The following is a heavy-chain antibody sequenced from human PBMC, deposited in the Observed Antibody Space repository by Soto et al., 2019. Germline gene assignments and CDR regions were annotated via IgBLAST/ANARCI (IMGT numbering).Heavy chain of an antibody. J-gene: IGHJ4*02. Sequence: PGGSLRLSCAASGFTFSSYGMHWVRQAPGNGLEWVAVITYDGSFQYYADSVKGRFTISRDNSKNTLFLHLNTLRPEDTAVYHCAKDRVGGTFSTPLEFWGQGTLVTVSS. CDR2: ITYDGSFQ. V-gene: IGHV3-30*18. CDR3: AKDRVGGTFSTPLEF. CDR1: GFTFSSYG. D-gene: IGHD1-7*01.